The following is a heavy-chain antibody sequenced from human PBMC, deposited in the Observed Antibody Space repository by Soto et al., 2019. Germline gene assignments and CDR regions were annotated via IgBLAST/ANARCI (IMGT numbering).Heavy chain of an antibody. J-gene: IGHJ4*02. Sequence: ASVKVSCKAFGYTFTTYAIHWVRQAPGQTLEWMGWINAGNGNPKYSQKFQGRVTITRDTSASTAYMELSSLSSEDTAVYFCARVLLGSGTYYNTFDFWGQGTLVTVSS. CDR1: GYTFTTYA. CDR2: INAGNGNP. D-gene: IGHD3-10*01. CDR3: ARVLLGSGTYYNTFDF. V-gene: IGHV1-3*01.